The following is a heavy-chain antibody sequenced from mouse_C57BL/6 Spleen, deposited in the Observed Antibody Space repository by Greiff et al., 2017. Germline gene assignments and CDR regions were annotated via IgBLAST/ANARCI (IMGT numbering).Heavy chain of an antibody. CDR2: IYPGDGDT. CDR1: GYAFSSYW. Sequence: VQLQQSGASVKISCKASGYAFSSYWMNWVKQRPGKGLEWIGQIYPGDGDTNYNGKFKGKATLTADKSSSTAYMQLSSLSSEDSAVYFCARSVFYYYGSSYFDYWGQGTTLTVSS. J-gene: IGHJ2*01. CDR3: ARSVFYYYGSSYFDY. V-gene: IGHV1-80*01. D-gene: IGHD1-1*01.